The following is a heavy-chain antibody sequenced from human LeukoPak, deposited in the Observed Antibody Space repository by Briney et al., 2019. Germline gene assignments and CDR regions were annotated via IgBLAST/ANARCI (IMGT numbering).Heavy chain of an antibody. CDR2: INPNSGGT. Sequence: ASVKVSCKASGYTFTGDYMHWVRQAPGQGREWMGWINPNSGGTNYAQKFQGRVTMTRDTSISTAYMELSRLRSDDTAVYYCARDARSGYSYGPKVDYWGQGTLVTVTS. V-gene: IGHV1-2*02. CDR1: GYTFTGDY. CDR3: ARDARSGYSYGPKVDY. D-gene: IGHD5-18*01. J-gene: IGHJ4*02.